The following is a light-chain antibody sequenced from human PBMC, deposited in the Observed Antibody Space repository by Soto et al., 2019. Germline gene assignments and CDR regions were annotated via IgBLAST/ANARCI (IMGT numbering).Light chain of an antibody. V-gene: IGLV1-51*01. Sequence: QSVLTQPPSVSAAPGQTVTVSCSGSRSNIGNNAVAWYQHLPGTAPKLLIYDNDKRPSGISDRFSASKSGTSATLAITGLQTGDEADYYCETWDSSLGAGVFGGGTKLTVL. CDR1: RSNIGNNA. CDR3: ETWDSSLGAGV. J-gene: IGLJ3*02. CDR2: DND.